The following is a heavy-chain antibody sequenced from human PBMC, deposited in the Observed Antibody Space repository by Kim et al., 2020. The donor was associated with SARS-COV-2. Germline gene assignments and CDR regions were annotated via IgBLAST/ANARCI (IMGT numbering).Heavy chain of an antibody. CDR3: ARDRPKDSGSHFDY. D-gene: IGHD1-26*01. V-gene: IGHV3-53*01. CDR2: IYSGGST. J-gene: IGHJ4*02. CDR1: GFTVSSNY. Sequence: GGSLRLSCAASGFTVSSNYMSWVRQAPGKGLEWVSVIYSGGSTYYADSVKGRFTISRDNSKNTLYLQMNSLRAEDTAVYYCARDRPKDSGSHFDYWGQGTLVTVSS.